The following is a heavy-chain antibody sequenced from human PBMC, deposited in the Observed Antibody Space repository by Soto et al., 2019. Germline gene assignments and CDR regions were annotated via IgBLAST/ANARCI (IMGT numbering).Heavy chain of an antibody. CDR2: ISTYNGNT. J-gene: IGHJ4*02. CDR3: ARVWYYDSSGYYAFDY. CDR1: GYSFSSYG. D-gene: IGHD3-22*01. Sequence: ASVKVSCKASGYSFSSYGINWVRQAPGQGLEWMGWISTYNGNTNYAQKLQGRVTMTTDTSSSTAYMELRSLRSDDTAVYYCARVWYYDSSGYYAFDYWGLGTLVTVSS. V-gene: IGHV1-18*01.